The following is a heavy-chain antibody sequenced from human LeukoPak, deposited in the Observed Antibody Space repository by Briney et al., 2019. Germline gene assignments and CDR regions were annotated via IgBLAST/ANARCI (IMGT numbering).Heavy chain of an antibody. CDR1: GYTFTSYG. J-gene: IGHJ4*02. V-gene: IGHV1-18*01. CDR2: IRAYNGNT. CDR3: ARDPSYYDSGGYPDY. D-gene: IGHD3-22*01. Sequence: GASVKVSCKASGYTFTSYGISWVRQAPGQGLEGMGWIRAYNGNTNYAQKLQGRVTMTTDTSTSTAFMELRSLTSDDTAVYYCARDPSYYDSGGYPDYWGQGTLVTVSS.